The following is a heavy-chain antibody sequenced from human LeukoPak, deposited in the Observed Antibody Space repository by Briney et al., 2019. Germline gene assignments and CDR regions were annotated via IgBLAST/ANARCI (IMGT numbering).Heavy chain of an antibody. Sequence: ASVKVSCKASGYIFTSYDINWVRQAPGQGLEWMGWMHPNSGTAGYAHNFQGRVTITGDTSMSTAYMELSSLRSEDTAVYYCARVISTFWTGYYDPFDIWGQGTMVTVSS. J-gene: IGHJ3*02. CDR2: MHPNSGTA. D-gene: IGHD3/OR15-3a*01. CDR3: ARVISTFWTGYYDPFDI. V-gene: IGHV1-8*03. CDR1: GYIFTSYD.